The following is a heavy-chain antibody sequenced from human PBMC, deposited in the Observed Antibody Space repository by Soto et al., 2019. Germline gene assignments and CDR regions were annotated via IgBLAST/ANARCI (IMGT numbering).Heavy chain of an antibody. D-gene: IGHD2-15*01. Sequence: EVQLLESGGGLVQPGGSLRLSCAASGFTFSSYAMSWVRQAPGKGLEWVSAISGSGGSTYYADSVKGRFTISRDNSKNMLYVQMNSLRAEDNAVYYCAKGGPKSNKQGYFSGGSCYLGWFDPWGQGTLVTVSS. CDR3: AKGGPKSNKQGYFSGGSCYLGWFDP. CDR2: ISGSGGST. V-gene: IGHV3-23*01. CDR1: GFTFSSYA. J-gene: IGHJ5*02.